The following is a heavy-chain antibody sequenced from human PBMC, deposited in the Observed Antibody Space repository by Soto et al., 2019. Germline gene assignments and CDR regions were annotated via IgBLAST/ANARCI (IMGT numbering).Heavy chain of an antibody. J-gene: IGHJ6*02. Sequence: QVQLVQSGAEEKQPGASVRVSCKTSGYDFSSYAMHWVRQAPGQRLEWMGWINIGSGRTEYSQNLQDRITIARDTSASTVYMDLSSRKSEDTSVYFCVRDGGDCGYRLTYYYSMGLDVWGQGTTVTVSS. CDR3: VRDGGDCGYRLTYYYSMGLDV. D-gene: IGHD2-21*02. CDR2: INIGSGRT. CDR1: GYDFSSYA. V-gene: IGHV1-3*05.